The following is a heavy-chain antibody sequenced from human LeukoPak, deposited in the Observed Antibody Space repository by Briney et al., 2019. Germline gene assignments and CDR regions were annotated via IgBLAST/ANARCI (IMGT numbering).Heavy chain of an antibody. CDR2: IYTSGST. V-gene: IGHV4-59*10. J-gene: IGHJ4*02. CDR1: GGSFSGYY. CDR3: ARAPEGGYCSSTSCYSSPFDY. D-gene: IGHD2-2*01. Sequence: SETLSLTCAVYGGSFSGYYWSWIRQPAGKGLEWIGRIYTSGSTNYNPSLKSRVTMSVDTPKNQFSLKLSSVTAADTAVYYCARAPEGGYCSSTSCYSSPFDYWGQGTLVTVSS.